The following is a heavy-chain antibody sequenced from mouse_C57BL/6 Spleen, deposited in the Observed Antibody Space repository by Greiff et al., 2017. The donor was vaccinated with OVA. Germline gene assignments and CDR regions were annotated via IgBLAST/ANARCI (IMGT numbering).Heavy chain of an antibody. D-gene: IGHD1-1*01. CDR2: IYPGDGDT. V-gene: IGHV1-80*01. CDR3: ARHHYGSSYEMDY. CDR1: GYAFSSYW. Sequence: VQLQQSGAELVKPGASVKISCKASGYAFSSYWMNWVKQRPGKGLEWIGQIYPGDGDTNYNGKFKGKATLTADKSSSTAYMQLSSLTSEDSAVYCCARHHYGSSYEMDYWGQGTSVTVSS. J-gene: IGHJ4*01.